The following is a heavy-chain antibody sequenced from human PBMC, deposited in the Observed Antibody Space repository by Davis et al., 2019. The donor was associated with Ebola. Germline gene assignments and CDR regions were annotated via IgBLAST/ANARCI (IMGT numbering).Heavy chain of an antibody. CDR2: IYYSGST. D-gene: IGHD4-17*01. CDR3: ARLRAVTSDFDY. J-gene: IGHJ4*02. CDR1: GCSIISGGYY. V-gene: IGHV4-31*03. Sequence: LRLSCTVSGCSIISGGYYWSWIRQHPGKGLEWIGYIYYSGSTYYNPSLKSRVTISVDTSKNQFSLKLSSVTAADTAVYYGARLRAVTSDFDYWGQGTLVTVSS.